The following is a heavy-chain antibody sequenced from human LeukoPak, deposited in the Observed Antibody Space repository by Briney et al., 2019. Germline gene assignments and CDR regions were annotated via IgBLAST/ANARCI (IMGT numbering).Heavy chain of an antibody. Sequence: PSETLSLTCAVYGGSFSGYYWSWIRQPPGKGLEWIGEINHSGSTNYNPSLKSRVTISVDTSKNQFSLKLSSVTAANTAVYYCARVPSGIAAAGDADYWGQGTLVTVSS. CDR1: GGSFSGYY. J-gene: IGHJ4*02. CDR3: ARVPSGIAAAGDADY. D-gene: IGHD6-13*01. V-gene: IGHV4-34*01. CDR2: INHSGST.